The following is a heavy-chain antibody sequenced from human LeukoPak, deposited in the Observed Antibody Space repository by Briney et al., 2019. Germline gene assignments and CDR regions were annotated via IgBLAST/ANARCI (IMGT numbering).Heavy chain of an antibody. V-gene: IGHV3-64D*06. Sequence: GGSLILSCSASGFTFSGYSLHWVRQAPGKGLEYVSVIDITGGTTYYADSVKGRFTTSRDNSKNTLYLQMNSLRTDDTAVYYCVKGDRDSWGQGTLVTVSS. CDR1: GFTFSGYS. CDR2: IDITGGTT. CDR3: VKGDRDS. J-gene: IGHJ4*02.